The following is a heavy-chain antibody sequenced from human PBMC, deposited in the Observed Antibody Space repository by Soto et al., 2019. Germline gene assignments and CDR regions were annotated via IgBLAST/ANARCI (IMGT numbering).Heavy chain of an antibody. Sequence: QVHLVQSGPEVKRPGASVKVSCEVAGYRFGDYGISWVRQAPGQGLQGLGWITPYSGQACYIKTFQDRLTMTTDTSAITVYMELKSLTSDDTAIYYCARSKGYENNNLYYVDYWGQGALVTGSS. CDR1: GYRFGDYG. V-gene: IGHV1-18*04. CDR3: ARSKGYENNNLYYVDY. D-gene: IGHD3-3*01. CDR2: ITPYSGQA. J-gene: IGHJ4*02.